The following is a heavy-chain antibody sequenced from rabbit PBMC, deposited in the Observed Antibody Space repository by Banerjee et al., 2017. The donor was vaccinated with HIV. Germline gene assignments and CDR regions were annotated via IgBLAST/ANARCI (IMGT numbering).Heavy chain of an antibody. V-gene: IGHV1S7*01. CDR2: IVAGKGNT. Sequence: QLKETGGGLVQPGGSLTLSCKASGFDFSSYWMSWVRQAPGKGLEWIGIIVAGKGNTYYASGVNGRFTIPSHNAQNTLYLQLNSLTAADTATYFCVRDPRHYVSGWGNRLDLWGQGTLVTVS. D-gene: IGHD4-1*01. CDR3: VRDPRHYVSGWGNRLDL. J-gene: IGHJ3*01. CDR1: GFDFSSYW.